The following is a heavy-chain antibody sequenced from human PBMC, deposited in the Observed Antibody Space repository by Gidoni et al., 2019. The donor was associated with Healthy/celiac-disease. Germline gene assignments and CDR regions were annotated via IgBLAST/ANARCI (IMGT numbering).Heavy chain of an antibody. V-gene: IGHV4-39*01. CDR2: IYYSGST. Sequence: QLQLQESGPGLVKPSETLSLTCTVSGGSISSSSYYWGWIRQPPGKGLEWIGSIYYSGSTYYNPSLKSRVTISVDTSKNQFSLKLSSVTAADTAVYYCATSSRAARPHYFDYWGQGTLVTVSS. CDR1: GGSISSSSYY. CDR3: ATSSRAARPHYFDY. J-gene: IGHJ4*02. D-gene: IGHD6-6*01.